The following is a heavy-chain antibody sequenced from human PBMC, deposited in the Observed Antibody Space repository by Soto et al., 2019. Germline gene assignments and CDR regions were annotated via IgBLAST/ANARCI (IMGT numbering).Heavy chain of an antibody. CDR3: ANARYSYGHYYFDY. CDR2: ISYDGSNK. Sequence: QVQLVESGGGVVQPGRSLRLSCAASGFTFSSYGMHWVRQAPGKGLEWVAVISYDGSNKYYADSVKGRFTISRDNSKNTLYLQMNSLRAEDTAVCYCANARYSYGHYYFDYWGQGTLVTVSS. V-gene: IGHV3-30*18. D-gene: IGHD5-18*01. J-gene: IGHJ4*02. CDR1: GFTFSSYG.